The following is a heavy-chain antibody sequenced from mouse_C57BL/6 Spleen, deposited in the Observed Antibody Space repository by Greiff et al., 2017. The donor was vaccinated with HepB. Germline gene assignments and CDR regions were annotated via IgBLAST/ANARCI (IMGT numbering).Heavy chain of an antibody. V-gene: IGHV1-64*01. CDR2: IHPNSGST. D-gene: IGHD2-4*01. CDR1: GYTFTSYW. J-gene: IGHJ4*01. CDR3: ARSGYDDGEGYYAMDY. Sequence: VQLQQSGAELVKPGASVKLSCKASGYTFTSYWMHWVKQRPGQGLEWIGMIHPNSGSTNYNEKFKSKATLTVDKSSSTADMQLSSLTSEDSAVYYGARSGYDDGEGYYAMDYWGQGTSVTVSS.